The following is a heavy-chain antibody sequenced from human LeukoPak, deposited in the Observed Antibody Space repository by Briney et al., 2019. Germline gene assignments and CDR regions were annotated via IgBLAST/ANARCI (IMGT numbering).Heavy chain of an antibody. D-gene: IGHD1-26*01. CDR1: GFTFSSFA. CDR2: ISGSGDST. CDR3: ARRQLVGALDY. V-gene: IGHV3-23*01. J-gene: IGHJ4*02. Sequence: GGSLRLSCTASGFTFSSFAMSWVRQAPGKGLEWVSSISGSGDSTFYRGSVKGRFTISRDNSKNTLYLQMNSLRAEDTAVYYCARRQLVGALDYWGQGTLVTVSS.